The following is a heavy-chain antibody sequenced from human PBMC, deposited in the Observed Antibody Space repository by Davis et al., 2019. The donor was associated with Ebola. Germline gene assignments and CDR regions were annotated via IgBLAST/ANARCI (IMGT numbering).Heavy chain of an antibody. CDR2: IHGGNGNR. CDR3: RIVVVPKSANDAFDI. J-gene: IGHJ3*02. Sequence: AASVKVSCKAPGHTFSNYAMHWVRQAPGQRLEWMGWIHGGNGNRKYSQKFQGRVTITMDTSASTAYMELSSLRSEDTAVYYCRIVVVPKSANDAFDIWGQGTMVTVSS. CDR1: GHTFSNYA. D-gene: IGHD2-2*01. V-gene: IGHV1-3*01.